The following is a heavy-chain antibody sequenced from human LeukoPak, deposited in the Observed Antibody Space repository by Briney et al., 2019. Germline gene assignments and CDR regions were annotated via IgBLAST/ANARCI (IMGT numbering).Heavy chain of an antibody. J-gene: IGHJ6*03. CDR3: ARGLTVDGSGGDYYYYMDV. CDR1: GGSISSSSYY. CDR2: IYYSGST. Sequence: SETLSLTCTVSGGSISSSSYYWGWIRQPPGKGLEWIGSIYYSGSTYYNPSLKSRVTISVGTSKNQFSLKLSSVTAADTAVYYCARGLTVDGSGGDYYYYMDVWGKGTTVTISS. D-gene: IGHD3-10*01. V-gene: IGHV4-39*07.